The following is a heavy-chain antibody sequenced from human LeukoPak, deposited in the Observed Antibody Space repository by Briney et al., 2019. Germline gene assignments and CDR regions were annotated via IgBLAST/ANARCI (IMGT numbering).Heavy chain of an antibody. Sequence: SETLSLTCTVSGGSISSSSYYWSWIRQPPGKGLEWIGYIYYSGSTNYNPSLKSRVTISVDTSKNQFSLKLSSVTAADTAVYYCARVLRYFDWLPPELGAFDIWGQGTMVTVSS. CDR1: GGSISSSSYY. J-gene: IGHJ3*02. V-gene: IGHV4-61*01. CDR2: IYYSGST. CDR3: ARVLRYFDWLPPELGAFDI. D-gene: IGHD3-9*01.